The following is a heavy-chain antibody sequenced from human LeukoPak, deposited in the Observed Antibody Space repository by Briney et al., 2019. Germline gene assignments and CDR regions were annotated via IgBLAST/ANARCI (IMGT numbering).Heavy chain of an antibody. CDR1: GLPFGKTA. D-gene: IGHD1-26*01. Sequence: GGPLSLSCEAPGLPFGKTAMRWVRRAQGKGLGWVPATSTSGGSAYYADSVKGRFTISRDNSKNTLYLQMDSLRADDTAVYYCARYSGSYYYPPAWDLWGQGTLVTVSS. CDR2: TSTSGGSA. V-gene: IGHV3-23*01. J-gene: IGHJ4*02. CDR3: ARYSGSYYYPPAWDL.